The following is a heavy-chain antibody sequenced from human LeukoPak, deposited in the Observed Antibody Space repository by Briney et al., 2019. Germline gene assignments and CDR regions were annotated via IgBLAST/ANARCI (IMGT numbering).Heavy chain of an antibody. CDR1: GYTFTNYA. D-gene: IGHD2-21*02. J-gene: IGHJ3*02. V-gene: IGHV1-69*13. CDR2: IIPIFGTA. Sequence: ASVKVSCKASGYTFTNYAIHWVRQAPGQRLEWMGGIIPIFGTANYAQKFQGRVTITADESTSTAYMELSSLRSEDTAVYYCASVTPYCGGDCYLGAFDIWGQGTMVTVSS. CDR3: ASVTPYCGGDCYLGAFDI.